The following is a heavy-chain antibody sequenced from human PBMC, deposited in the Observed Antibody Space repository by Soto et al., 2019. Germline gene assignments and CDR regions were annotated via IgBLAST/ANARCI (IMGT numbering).Heavy chain of an antibody. CDR3: ARDRVGPYYYDSSGYYHAAFDL. Sequence: ASVKVSCKASGYTFTSYYMHWVRQAPGQGLEWMGIINPSGGSTSYAQKFQGRVTMTRDTSTSTVYMELSSLGSEDTAVYYCARDRVGPYYYDSSGYYHAAFDLWGQGTMVTVSS. D-gene: IGHD3-22*01. J-gene: IGHJ3*01. CDR2: INPSGGST. CDR1: GYTFTSYY. V-gene: IGHV1-46*01.